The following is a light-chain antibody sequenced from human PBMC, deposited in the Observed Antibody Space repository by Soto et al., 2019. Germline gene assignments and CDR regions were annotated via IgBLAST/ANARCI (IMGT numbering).Light chain of an antibody. Sequence: DIEMTQSPSSQSASVGDRVTITSRASQTVRTYLNWYQQKPGEAPNLLIYGASNLQSGVPSRFSGSGSGTDFALTINSLQPADFATYFCQQTSEGPYTFGQGTKLE. CDR1: QTVRTY. J-gene: IGKJ2*01. CDR3: QQTSEGPYT. V-gene: IGKV1-39*01. CDR2: GAS.